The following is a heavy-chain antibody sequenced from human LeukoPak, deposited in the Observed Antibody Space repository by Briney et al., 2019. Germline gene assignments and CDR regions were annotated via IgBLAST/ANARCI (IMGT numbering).Heavy chain of an antibody. Sequence: SPSETLSLTCPVSGDSISSNTYYWGWIRQPPGKGLEWIGNFYGSGNTNYNASLKSRVTISVDMSKNQLSLNLSSVTAADTAVYYCARLRSGWYYFDYWGQGALVTVPA. D-gene: IGHD6-13*01. CDR1: GDSISSNTYY. V-gene: IGHV4-39*01. CDR2: FYGSGNT. J-gene: IGHJ4*02. CDR3: ARLRSGWYYFDY.